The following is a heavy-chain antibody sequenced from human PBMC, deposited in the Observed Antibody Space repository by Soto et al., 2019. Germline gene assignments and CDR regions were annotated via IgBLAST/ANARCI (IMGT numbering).Heavy chain of an antibody. J-gene: IGHJ4*02. CDR2: IYYSGST. CDR1: GGSISSSSYY. D-gene: IGHD3-9*01. Sequence: PSETLSLTCTVSGGSISSSSYYWGWIRQPPGKGLEWIGSIYYSGSTYYNPSLKSRVTISVDTSKNQFSLKLSSVTAADTAVYYCARQNGVLRYFDWLLEDFDYWGQGTLVTVSS. CDR3: ARQNGVLRYFDWLLEDFDY. V-gene: IGHV4-39*01.